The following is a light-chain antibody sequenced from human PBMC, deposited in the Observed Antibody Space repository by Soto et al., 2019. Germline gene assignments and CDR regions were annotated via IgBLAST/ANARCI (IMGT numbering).Light chain of an antibody. CDR2: GAS. CDR1: QSVNSK. V-gene: IGKV3-15*01. J-gene: IGKJ1*01. Sequence: EIVMTQSPATLSVSPGERATLSCRASQSVNSKLAWYQQKPGQAPRLLIYGASTRATGIPARFSGSWSGTEFTLTISSLQSEDFAVYYCQQYNNWPRTFGQGTKVDI. CDR3: QQYNNWPRT.